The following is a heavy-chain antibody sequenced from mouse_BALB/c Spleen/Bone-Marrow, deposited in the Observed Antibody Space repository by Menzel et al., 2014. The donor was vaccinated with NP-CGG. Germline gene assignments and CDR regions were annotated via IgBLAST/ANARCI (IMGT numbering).Heavy chain of an antibody. CDR2: IDPSDSYT. V-gene: IGHV1-69*02. CDR1: GYTFTSYW. D-gene: IGHD1-1*01. CDR3: ARDSITTVVATHY. J-gene: IGHJ2*01. Sequence: QVQLQQSGSELVKPGASVKLSCKASGYTFTSYWMHWVKQRPGQGLEWIGEIDPSDSYTNYNQKFKGKATLTVDKSSSTAYMQLSSLASEDSAVYYCARDSITTVVATHYWGQGTPLPVSS.